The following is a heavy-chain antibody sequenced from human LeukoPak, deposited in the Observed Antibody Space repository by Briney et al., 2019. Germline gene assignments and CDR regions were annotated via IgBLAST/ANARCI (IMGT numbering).Heavy chain of an antibody. V-gene: IGHV4-30-2*01. Sequence: SETLSLTCSVSGVSISTSVFYWGWIRQPPGKGLEWIGCIYDRGPAHYNPSLKSRFTISVDRPKNQFFLNVTSLTAADTAVYYCARSRQASGLFSSWGQGTLVVVSS. J-gene: IGHJ5*02. CDR1: GVSISTSVFY. D-gene: IGHD3-10*01. CDR3: ARSRQASGLFSS. CDR2: IYDRGPA.